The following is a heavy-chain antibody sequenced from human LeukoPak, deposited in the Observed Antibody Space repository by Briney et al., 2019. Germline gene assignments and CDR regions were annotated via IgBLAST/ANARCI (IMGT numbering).Heavy chain of an antibody. CDR1: GFTFSSYS. CDR2: ISGSSSYI. Sequence: GGSLRLSCAASGFTFSSYSMIWVRQAPGKGLEWVSSISGSSSYIYYADSVKGRFTISRDNANNSLFLQMDRLTAEDTAFYYCARAEGYGATDYWGQGTLVSVSS. D-gene: IGHD5-12*01. J-gene: IGHJ4*02. CDR3: ARAEGYGATDY. V-gene: IGHV3-21*01.